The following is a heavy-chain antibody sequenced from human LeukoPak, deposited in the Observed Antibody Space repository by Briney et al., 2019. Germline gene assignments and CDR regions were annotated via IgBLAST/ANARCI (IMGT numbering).Heavy chain of an antibody. CDR2: MNPNSGNT. Sequence: ASVKISCKASGYTFTSYDINWVRQATGQGLEWMGWMNPNSGNTGYAQKIQGRVTMTRNTSISTAYMELSSLRSEDTAVYYCARAPDYYDGGSWGQGTLVTVSS. CDR3: ARAPDYYDGGS. D-gene: IGHD3-22*01. CDR1: GYTFTSYD. J-gene: IGHJ5*02. V-gene: IGHV1-8*01.